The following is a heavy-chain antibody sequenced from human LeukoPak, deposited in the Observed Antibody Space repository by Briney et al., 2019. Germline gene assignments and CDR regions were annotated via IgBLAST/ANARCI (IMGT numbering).Heavy chain of an antibody. CDR3: AKENTGDFDY. Sequence: GGSLRLSCAASGFTFSSYGMHWVRQAPGKGLEWVAVISSDGSSKYYADSVKGRFTISRDNSRNTLYLHMNSLRPEDTAVYYCAKENTGDFDYWGQGTLDSVSS. V-gene: IGHV3-30*18. CDR2: ISSDGSSK. CDR1: GFTFSSYG. J-gene: IGHJ4*02. D-gene: IGHD3-10*01.